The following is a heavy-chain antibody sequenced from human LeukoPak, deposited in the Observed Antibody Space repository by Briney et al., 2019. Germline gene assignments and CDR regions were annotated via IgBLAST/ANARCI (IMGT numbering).Heavy chain of an antibody. V-gene: IGHV2-70*20. J-gene: IGHJ4*02. CDR2: IDWDDDK. CDR1: GFSLSTSGMC. Sequence: SGPTLVNPTQTLTLTCTFSGFSLSTSGMCVSWVRQPPGKALEWLGLIDWDDDKYYSTSLKTRLAISKDTSKNQVVLRMTRVDPVDTATYYCARMRIHSSGFDYWGQGTLVTVSS. CDR3: ARMRIHSSGFDY. D-gene: IGHD6-19*01.